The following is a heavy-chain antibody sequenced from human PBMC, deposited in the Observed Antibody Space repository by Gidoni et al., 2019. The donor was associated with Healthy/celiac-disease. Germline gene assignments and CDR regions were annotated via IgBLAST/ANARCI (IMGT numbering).Heavy chain of an antibody. CDR1: VASFRSVGYY. Sequence: VQLQEPGPGLVKPPRTLSLTGPFPVASFRSVGYYWSWIRQHPGKGLEWIGYIYYSGSTYYNPSLKSRVTISVDTSKNQFSLKLSSVTAADTAVYYCARANHPPPYGTFDYWGQGTLVTVSS. J-gene: IGHJ4*02. CDR3: ARANHPPPYGTFDY. CDR2: IYYSGST. D-gene: IGHD1-1*01. V-gene: IGHV4-31*03.